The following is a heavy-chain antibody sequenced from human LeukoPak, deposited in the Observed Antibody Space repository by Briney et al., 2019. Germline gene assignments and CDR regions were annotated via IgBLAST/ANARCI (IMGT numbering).Heavy chain of an antibody. J-gene: IGHJ4*02. CDR1: GGSISSYY. Sequence: SETLSLTCTVSGGSISSYYWSWIRQPPGKGLEWIGYIYYSGSTNYNPSLKSRVTISVDTSKNQFSPKLSSVTAADTAVYYCAGDRGGAIDYWGQGTLVTVSS. V-gene: IGHV4-59*01. CDR3: AGDRGGAIDY. D-gene: IGHD1-26*01. CDR2: IYYSGST.